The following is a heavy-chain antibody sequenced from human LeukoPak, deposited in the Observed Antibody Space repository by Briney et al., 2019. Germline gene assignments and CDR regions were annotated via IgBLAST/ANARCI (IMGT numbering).Heavy chain of an antibody. J-gene: IGHJ4*02. V-gene: IGHV1-18*01. CDR1: GYTFTSYD. CDR3: AGVGGQQQLVDY. CDR2: ISAYNGNT. Sequence: ASVKVSCKASGYTFTSYDINWVRQAPGQGLEWMGWISAYNGNTNYAQKLQGRVTMTTDTSTSTAYMGLRSLRSDDTAVYYCAGVGGQQQLVDYWGQGTLVTVSS. D-gene: IGHD6-13*01.